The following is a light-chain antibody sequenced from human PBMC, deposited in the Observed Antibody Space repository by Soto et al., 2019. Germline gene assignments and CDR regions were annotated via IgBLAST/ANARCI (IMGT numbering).Light chain of an antibody. J-gene: IGKJ3*01. V-gene: IGKV3-15*01. CDR1: QSVRSN. CDR2: DAS. CDR3: QQYGTIPFT. Sequence: EIVMTQSPATLSASPGETVTLSCRASQSVRSNLAWYQQKPGQAPRLLIYDASTMATGIPARFSGSGSGTEFTLTINSLQSEDFAVYYCQQYGTIPFTFGPGTKVDI.